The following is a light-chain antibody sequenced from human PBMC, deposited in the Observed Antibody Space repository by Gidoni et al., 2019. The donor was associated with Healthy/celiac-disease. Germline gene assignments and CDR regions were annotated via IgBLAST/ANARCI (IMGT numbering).Light chain of an antibody. Sequence: QSVLTQPPSVSGAPGQRVTISCTGSSSNIGAGYDVHWYQQLPGSAPKLLIYGNNNRPSGVPDRFSGSKSGTSASLAITGLQAEDEGDYYCQSYDSGLSVSCVFGTGTKVIVL. V-gene: IGLV1-40*01. J-gene: IGLJ1*01. CDR3: QSYDSGLSVSCV. CDR1: SSNIGAGYD. CDR2: GNN.